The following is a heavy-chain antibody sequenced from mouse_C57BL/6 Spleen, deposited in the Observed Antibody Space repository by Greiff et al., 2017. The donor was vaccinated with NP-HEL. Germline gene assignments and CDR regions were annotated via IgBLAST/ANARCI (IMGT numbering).Heavy chain of an antibody. CDR2: IYPRSGNT. J-gene: IGHJ3*01. CDR3: ARGGAY. CDR1: GYTFTSYG. Sequence: PLQQSGAELARPGASVKLSCKASGYTFTSYGISWVKQRTGQGLEWIGEIYPRSGNTYYNEKFKGKATLTADKSSSTAYMELRSLTSEDSAVYFCARGGAYWGQGTLVTVSA. V-gene: IGHV1-81*01.